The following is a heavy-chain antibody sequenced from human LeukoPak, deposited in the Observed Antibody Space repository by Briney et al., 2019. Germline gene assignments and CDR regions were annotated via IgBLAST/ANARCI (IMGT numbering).Heavy chain of an antibody. D-gene: IGHD1-1*01. CDR1: GYTFTSYY. Sequence: ASVKVSCKASGYTFTSYYMHWVRQAPGQGLEWMGIINPSGSSTSYAQKFQGRVTMTRDTSTSTVYMDLSSLRSEDTAVYYCARWTTTFLDYWGQGTLVTVSS. V-gene: IGHV1-46*01. CDR3: ARWTTTFLDY. J-gene: IGHJ4*02. CDR2: INPSGSST.